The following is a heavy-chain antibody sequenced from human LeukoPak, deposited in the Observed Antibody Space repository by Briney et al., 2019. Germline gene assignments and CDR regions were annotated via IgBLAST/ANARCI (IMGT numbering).Heavy chain of an antibody. J-gene: IGHJ5*02. CDR1: GFTFSKYA. Sequence: GGSLRLSCAASGFTFSKYAMSWVRQAPGKGLEWVLAISPSDGNTFYAASVKGRFTISRDNAKNSLYLQMNSLRGEDTAVYYCARDMRGAATPLPLDWFDPWGQGTLVTVSS. D-gene: IGHD2-15*01. V-gene: IGHV3-23*01. CDR3: ARDMRGAATPLPLDWFDP. CDR2: ISPSDGNT.